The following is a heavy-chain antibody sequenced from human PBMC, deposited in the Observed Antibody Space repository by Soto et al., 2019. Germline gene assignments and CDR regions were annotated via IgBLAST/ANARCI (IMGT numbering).Heavy chain of an antibody. V-gene: IGHV5-51*01. Sequence: PGESLKISCKGSGYSFTSYWIGWVRQMPGKGLEWMGIIYPGDSDTRYSPSFQGQVTISADKSISTAYLQWSSLKASDTAMYYCAKGGHYDFWSGYPFDYWGQGTLVTVSS. CDR2: IYPGDSDT. CDR3: AKGGHYDFWSGYPFDY. D-gene: IGHD3-3*01. CDR1: GYSFTSYW. J-gene: IGHJ4*02.